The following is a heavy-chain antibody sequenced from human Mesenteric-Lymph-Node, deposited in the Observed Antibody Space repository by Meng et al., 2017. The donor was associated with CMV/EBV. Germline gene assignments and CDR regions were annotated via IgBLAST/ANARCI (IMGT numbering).Heavy chain of an antibody. D-gene: IGHD1-26*01. CDR2: IYYSGST. V-gene: IGHV4-39*07. CDR3: ARFGIVGTTNHFDP. CDR1: GGSISSSSYY. Sequence: GSLRLSCTVSGGSISSSSYYWGWIRQPPGKGLEWIGSIYYSGSTYYNPSLKSRVTISVDTSKNQFSLKLTSVTAADTAVYYCARFGIVGTTNHFDPWGQGTQVTVSS. J-gene: IGHJ5*02.